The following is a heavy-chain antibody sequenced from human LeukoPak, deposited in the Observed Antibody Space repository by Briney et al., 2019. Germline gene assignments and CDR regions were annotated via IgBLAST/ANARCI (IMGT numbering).Heavy chain of an antibody. Sequence: GGSLRLSCAASGFTFSSYAMSWVRQAPGEGLEWVSTIFSDGRAYYADSVKGRFTISRDNSKNTLYLQMNSLRAEDTAVYYCAKQSHTYYYDSSGYYTDYWGQGTLVTVSS. J-gene: IGHJ4*02. V-gene: IGHV3-23*01. D-gene: IGHD3-22*01. CDR3: AKQSHTYYYDSSGYYTDY. CDR2: IFSDGRA. CDR1: GFTFSSYA.